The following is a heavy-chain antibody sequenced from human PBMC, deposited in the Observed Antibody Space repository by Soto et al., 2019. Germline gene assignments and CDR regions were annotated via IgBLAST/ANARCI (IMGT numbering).Heavy chain of an antibody. D-gene: IGHD3-10*01. CDR3: VGDRGGRYYYYPGMDV. CDR2: MSYDESNE. CDR1: GFLFNNYD. V-gene: IGHV3-30*03. J-gene: IGHJ6*02. Sequence: QVQLVESGGGAVQPGRSLRLSCAASGFLFNNYDMHWVRQAPGEGLEWVAVMSYDESNEYYADSLKGRFTSSRDNSKNTLYLQKNSLRVEDTAVYYLVGDRGGRYYYYPGMDVWGRGTTVTVSS.